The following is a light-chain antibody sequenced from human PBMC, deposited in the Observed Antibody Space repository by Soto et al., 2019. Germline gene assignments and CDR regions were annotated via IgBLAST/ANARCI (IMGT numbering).Light chain of an antibody. CDR3: QQYNFYPWM. CDR2: AAS. V-gene: IGKV1-6*01. Sequence: AIQMTQSPSSLSASVGDRVTVTCRASQDIRSDVGWYQQKPGQAPKVLMYAASRLHSGVPSRFSGSGSGTNFVLTISSLQPEDVATYYCQQYNFYPWMFGQGTKVDIK. J-gene: IGKJ1*01. CDR1: QDIRSD.